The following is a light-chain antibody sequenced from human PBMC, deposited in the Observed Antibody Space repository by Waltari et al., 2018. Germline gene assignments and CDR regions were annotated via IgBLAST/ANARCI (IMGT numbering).Light chain of an antibody. V-gene: IGKV4-1*01. Sequence: DIVMTQSPDSLAVSLGERATINCKSSQSVLYSSNNKNCLVWYKQKPGRPPRLLISRASTRESGVPDRFSGSGSGTDFTLTISSLQAEDVAVYYCQQCYSTPLTFGGGTKVEIK. CDR3: QQCYSTPLT. CDR2: RAS. J-gene: IGKJ4*01. CDR1: QSVLYSSNNKNC.